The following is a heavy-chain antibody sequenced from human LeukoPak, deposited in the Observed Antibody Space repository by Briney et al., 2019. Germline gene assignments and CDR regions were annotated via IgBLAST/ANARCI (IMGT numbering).Heavy chain of an antibody. Sequence: GGSLRLSCDASGFTFSDYYIRWVRQAPGKGLVWVSRTKIDGTSTTYADSVKGRFTISRDTAKNTLYLQMNSLRAEDTAVYYCARGSRDGYNTFDYWGQGTLVTVPS. CDR1: GFTFSDYY. V-gene: IGHV3-74*01. D-gene: IGHD5-24*01. CDR3: ARGSRDGYNTFDY. J-gene: IGHJ4*02. CDR2: TKIDGTST.